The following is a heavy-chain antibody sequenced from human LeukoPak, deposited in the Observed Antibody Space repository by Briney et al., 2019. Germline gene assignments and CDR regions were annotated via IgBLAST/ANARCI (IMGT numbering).Heavy chain of an antibody. J-gene: IGHJ6*03. D-gene: IGHD3-10*01. CDR3: ARGNARWPFGGYMDV. V-gene: IGHV4-34*01. CDR1: GGSFSGYY. Sequence: PSETLSLTCAVYGGSFSGYYWSWIRQPPGKGLEWIGEINHSGSTNYNPSLKSRVTISVDTSKNQFSLKLSSVTAADTAVYYCARGNARWPFGGYMDVWDKGTTVTVSS. CDR2: INHSGST.